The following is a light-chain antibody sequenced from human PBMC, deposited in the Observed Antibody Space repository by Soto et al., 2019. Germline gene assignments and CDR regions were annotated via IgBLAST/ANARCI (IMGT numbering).Light chain of an antibody. Sequence: DVPMTQSPSTPSGSLGDSVTTTCRASQTISSWLAWYQQKPGKAHKXLIYKASTLKSGVPSRFSGSGSGTELTLTISSLQPDDFATYECQHYNSYSEAFGQGTKVDI. V-gene: IGKV1-5*03. J-gene: IGKJ1*01. CDR1: QTISSW. CDR3: QHYNSYSEA. CDR2: KAS.